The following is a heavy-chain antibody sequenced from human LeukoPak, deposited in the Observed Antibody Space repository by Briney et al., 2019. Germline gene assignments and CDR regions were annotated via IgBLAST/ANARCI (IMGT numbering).Heavy chain of an antibody. V-gene: IGHV3-49*02. CDR2: IRSKAYGGTP. CDR3: ARYGCSGGSCHSSGYFYYYGMDV. D-gene: IGHD2-15*01. Sequence: PGPSLRLSCTASGFTFVDYTMSWVRQVPGNGLEWVGFIRSKAYGGTPEYAASVKGRFTISRDESQNISYLEMNSMKTEDTAVYYCARYGCSGGSCHSSGYFYYYGMDVWGQGTTVTVSS. CDR1: GFTFVDYT. J-gene: IGHJ6*02.